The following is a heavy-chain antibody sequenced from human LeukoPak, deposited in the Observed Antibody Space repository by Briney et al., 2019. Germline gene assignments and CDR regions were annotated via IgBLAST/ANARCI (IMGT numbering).Heavy chain of an antibody. D-gene: IGHD6-19*01. Sequence: SQTLSLTCTVSGGSISSRGYYWSWIRQHPGKGLEWIGYIYYSGSTYYNPSLKSRVTISVDTSKNQFSLKLSSVTAADTAVYYCASRSIAVAGTNYWGQGTLVTVSS. CDR1: GGSISSRGYY. J-gene: IGHJ4*02. CDR3: ASRSIAVAGTNY. V-gene: IGHV4-31*03. CDR2: IYYSGST.